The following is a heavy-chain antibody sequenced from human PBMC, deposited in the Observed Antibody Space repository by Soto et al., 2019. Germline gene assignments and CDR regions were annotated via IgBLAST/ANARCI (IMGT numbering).Heavy chain of an antibody. J-gene: IGHJ4*02. D-gene: IGHD3-3*01. CDR1: GYTFTSYA. Sequence: DSVKVSCNASGYTFTSYAMHWVRQAPGQRLEWMGWINAGNGNTKYSQKFQGRVTITRDTSASTAYMELSSLRSEDTAVYYCARDRAIFVVGTFDYWGQETLVTSPQ. CDR3: ARDRAIFVVGTFDY. V-gene: IGHV1-3*01. CDR2: INAGNGNT.